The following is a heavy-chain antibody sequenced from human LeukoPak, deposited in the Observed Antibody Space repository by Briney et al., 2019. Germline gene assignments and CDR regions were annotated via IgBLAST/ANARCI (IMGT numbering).Heavy chain of an antibody. Sequence: SETLSLTCSVCGDSISSSSYFWGWIRQSPGQGLEWIGTSYHTGNTYYNPSLKSRVTISLDTSSNQFSLRLISVIVADTAVYYCARMRSYWYFDLWGRDTLVAVSS. J-gene: IGHJ2*01. CDR3: ARMRSYWYFDL. V-gene: IGHV4-39*01. CDR2: SYHTGNT. CDR1: GDSISSSSYF.